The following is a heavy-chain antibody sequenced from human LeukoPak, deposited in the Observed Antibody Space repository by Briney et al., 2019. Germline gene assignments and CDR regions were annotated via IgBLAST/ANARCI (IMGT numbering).Heavy chain of an antibody. D-gene: IGHD3-10*01. CDR1: GFTFSSYS. CDR3: ARFRYYYGSGSYWDFDY. Sequence: GGSLRLSCAASGFTFSSYSMNWVRQAPGKGLEWVSSISSSSSYIYYADSVEGRFTISRDNAKNSLYLQMNSLRAEDTAVYYCARFRYYYGSGSYWDFDYWGQGTLVTVSS. J-gene: IGHJ4*02. V-gene: IGHV3-21*01. CDR2: ISSSSSYI.